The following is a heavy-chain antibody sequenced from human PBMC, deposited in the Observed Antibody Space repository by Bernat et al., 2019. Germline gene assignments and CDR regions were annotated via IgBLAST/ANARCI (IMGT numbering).Heavy chain of an antibody. V-gene: IGHV3-33*01. D-gene: IGHD1-1*01. Sequence: QVQLVESGGGVVQPGRSLTLSCAASGFSFSGYGMHWVRQAPGKGLEWVAVIWSGGSNKYYADFVKGRFTISRDNSQNTLLLQMHSLRAEYTAVYFCAGDFLGTRMLPGASDIWDQGKMVTVSS. CDR2: IWSGGSNK. CDR1: GFSFSGYG. J-gene: IGHJ3*02. CDR3: AGDFLGTRMLPGASDI.